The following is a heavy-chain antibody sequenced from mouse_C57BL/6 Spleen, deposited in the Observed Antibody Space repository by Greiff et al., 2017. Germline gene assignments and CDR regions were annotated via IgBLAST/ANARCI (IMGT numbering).Heavy chain of an antibody. V-gene: IGHV1-82*01. CDR2: IYPGGGDT. J-gene: IGHJ4*01. CDR1: GYAFTSSW. CDR3: ARRYYGYYSDMCY. Sequence: VQLLESGPELVKPGASVKMSCKASGYAFTSSWMTWVKQRPGQGLEWIGEIYPGGGDTNYNGKFKGKATLTVATSSSTAYMQLSSLTSEDSAVSFCARRYYGYYSDMCYWGQGASVTVSS. D-gene: IGHD2-3*01.